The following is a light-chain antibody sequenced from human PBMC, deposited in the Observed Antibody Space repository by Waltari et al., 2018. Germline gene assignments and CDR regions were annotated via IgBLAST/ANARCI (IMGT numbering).Light chain of an antibody. V-gene: IGLV2-14*01. CDR1: SSDVGGYNY. J-gene: IGLJ3*02. CDR3: CSYTSRSTWV. CDR2: DVS. Sequence: QSALTQPPSVSGSPGQSITISCTGTSSDVGGYNYVSWYQQHPGKVPKLLIFDVSNRPSGVSNRFPGSKSGNTSSLTISGLQADDEADYYCCSYTSRSTWVFGGGTKLTVL.